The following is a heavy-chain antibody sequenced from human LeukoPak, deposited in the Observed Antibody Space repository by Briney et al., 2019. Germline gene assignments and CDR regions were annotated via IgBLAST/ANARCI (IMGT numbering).Heavy chain of an antibody. CDR1: GGSISSNSYS. CDR3: ARQFDPYAYGMDV. D-gene: IGHD2-8*01. V-gene: IGHV4-39*01. CDR2: IYYSGST. Sequence: PSETLSLTCTVSGGSISSNSYSWGWIRQPPGKGLEWIGSIYYSGSTYYNPSLKSRVTISVDTSKNQFSLKLSSVTAADTAVYYCARQFDPYAYGMDVWGQGTTVTVSS. J-gene: IGHJ6*02.